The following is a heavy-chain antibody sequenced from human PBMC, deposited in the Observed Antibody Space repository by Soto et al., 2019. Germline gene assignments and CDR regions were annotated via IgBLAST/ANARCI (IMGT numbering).Heavy chain of an antibody. CDR2: INPNSGAT. CDR3: ASRVLCDMDV. V-gene: IGHV1-46*01. Sequence: QEQLVQSGAEGKEPGASLKVSCKASGDTFTTNFIHWVRQAPGQGLEWMGRINPNSGATLYAQEFQGRLTLTTDTSTSTVSLDLTGLKPEDSAVYYCASRVLCDMDVWGQGTTVTVSS. CDR1: GDTFTTNF. D-gene: IGHD2-21*01. J-gene: IGHJ6*02.